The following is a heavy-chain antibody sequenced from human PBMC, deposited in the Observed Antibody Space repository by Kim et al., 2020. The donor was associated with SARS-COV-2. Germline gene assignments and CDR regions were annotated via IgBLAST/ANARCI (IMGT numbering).Heavy chain of an antibody. J-gene: IGHJ4*02. V-gene: IGHV3-21*01. CDR3: ARGIVGARGAYYFDY. Sequence: DSVKGRFTISRDNAKNSLYLQMNSLRAEDTAVYYCARGIVGARGAYYFDYWGQGTLVTVSS. D-gene: IGHD1-26*01.